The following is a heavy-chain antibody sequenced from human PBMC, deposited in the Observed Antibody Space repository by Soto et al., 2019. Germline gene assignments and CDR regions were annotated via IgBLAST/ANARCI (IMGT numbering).Heavy chain of an antibody. V-gene: IGHV1-18*01. CDR2: ISAYNGNT. J-gene: IGHJ2*01. Sequence: ASVKVSCKASGYTFTSYGISWVRQAPGQGLEWMGWISAYNGNTNYAQKLQGRVTMTTDTSTSTAYMELRSLRSDDTAVYYCARESFWVTTSPWYFDLWGRGTLVTVSS. CDR1: GYTFTSYG. CDR3: ARESFWVTTSPWYFDL. D-gene: IGHD4-4*01.